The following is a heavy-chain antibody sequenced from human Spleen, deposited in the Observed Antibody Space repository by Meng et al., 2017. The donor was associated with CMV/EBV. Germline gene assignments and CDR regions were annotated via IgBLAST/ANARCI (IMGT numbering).Heavy chain of an antibody. CDR1: GGSVSSGSYY. J-gene: IGHJ6*02. CDR3: ARGELWGAIPYYYGLDV. Sequence: SETLSLTCTVSGGSVSSGSYYWSWIRQPPGKGLEWIGYIYYSGSTNYNPSLKSRVTLSVDTSNNQFSLRLSSVTAADTAVYYCARGELWGAIPYYYGLDVWGQGTTVTVSS. V-gene: IGHV4-61*01. CDR2: IYYSGST. D-gene: IGHD2-21*01.